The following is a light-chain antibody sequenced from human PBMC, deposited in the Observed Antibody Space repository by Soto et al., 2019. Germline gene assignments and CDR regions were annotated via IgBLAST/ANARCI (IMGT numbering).Light chain of an antibody. CDR2: EVT. J-gene: IGLJ1*01. Sequence: QSVLTRPASVSGSPGQSIAISCTGTFSDVGGYDYVSWYQQHPDKAPKLMIYEVTKRHSGVSNRFSGSKSGNTASLTISGLQPEDETDYYCSSLTSGSTRVFGSGTMDTVL. V-gene: IGLV2-14*01. CDR1: FSDVGGYDY. CDR3: SSLTSGSTRV.